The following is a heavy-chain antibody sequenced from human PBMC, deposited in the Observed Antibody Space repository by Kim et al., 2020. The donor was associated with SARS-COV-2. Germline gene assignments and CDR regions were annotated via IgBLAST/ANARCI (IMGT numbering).Heavy chain of an antibody. CDR3: DASDH. CDR2: ISSGGGNT. CDR1: GFTFGIYA. J-gene: IGHJ4*02. Sequence: GGSLRLSCAASGFTFGIYAMSWARQAPGKGLEWVSTISSGGGNTHYADSVKGRFTISRDNSMNTLYLQMNSLRAEDTAVYYCDASDHWGQGTLVNVSP. V-gene: IGHV3-23*01.